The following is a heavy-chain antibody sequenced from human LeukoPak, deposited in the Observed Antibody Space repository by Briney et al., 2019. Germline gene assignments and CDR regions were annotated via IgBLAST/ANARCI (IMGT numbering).Heavy chain of an antibody. J-gene: IGHJ4*02. CDR2: IRYDGSNK. V-gene: IGHV3-30*02. CDR1: GFTFSSYG. CDR3: AREDRDSSVLPLD. D-gene: IGHD3-22*01. Sequence: GGSLRLSCAASGFTFSSYGMHWVRQAPGKGLEWVAFIRYDGSNKYYADSVKGRFTISRDNSKNTLYLQMNSLRAEDTAVYYCAREDRDSSVLPLDWGQGTLVTVSS.